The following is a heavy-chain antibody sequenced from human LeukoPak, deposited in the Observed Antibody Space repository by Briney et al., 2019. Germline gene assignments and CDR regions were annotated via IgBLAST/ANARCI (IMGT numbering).Heavy chain of an antibody. CDR1: GXX. V-gene: IGHV4-34*01. Sequence: GXXXXXIXXPPXXGLEWIGEINHSGSTNYNPSLKSRVTISVDTSKNQFSLKLSSVTAADTAVYYCARGGLFSDYWGQGTLVTVSS. J-gene: IGHJ4*02. CDR2: INHSGST. D-gene: IGHD3-10*02. CDR3: ARGGLFSDY.